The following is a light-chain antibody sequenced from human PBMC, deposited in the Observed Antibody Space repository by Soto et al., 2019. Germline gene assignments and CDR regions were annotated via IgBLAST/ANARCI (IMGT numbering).Light chain of an antibody. Sequence: EIVLIQSPATLSLSPGERATLSCRASQSVSSNLAWYQQNPGQAPRLLIFDASNRATGIPARFSGSGSGTDFTLTITSLDPEVFAVYYCQQHSNWPLPFGGGTKVEIK. J-gene: IGKJ4*01. CDR2: DAS. V-gene: IGKV3-11*01. CDR1: QSVSSN. CDR3: QQHSNWPLP.